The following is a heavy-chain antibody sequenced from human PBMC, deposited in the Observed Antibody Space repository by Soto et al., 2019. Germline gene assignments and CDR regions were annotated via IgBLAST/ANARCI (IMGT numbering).Heavy chain of an antibody. V-gene: IGHV4-4*02. CDR3: GGAAGGGSSGPLDY. D-gene: IGHD6-13*01. Sequence: SETLSLTCAVSGSSISSSNWWSWVRQPPGKGLEWIGEIYHSGSTNYNPSLKSRVTISVDKSKNQFSLKLSSVTAADTAVYYWGGAAGGGSSGPLDYGGQGTLAT. CDR2: IYHSGST. CDR1: GSSISSSNW. J-gene: IGHJ4*02.